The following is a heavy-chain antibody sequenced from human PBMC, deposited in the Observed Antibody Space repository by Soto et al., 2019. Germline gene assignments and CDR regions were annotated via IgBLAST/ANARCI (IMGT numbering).Heavy chain of an antibody. Sequence: QVQLQQWGAGLLKPSETLSLTCAVYGGSFSGYYWSWIRQPPGKGLEWIGEINHSGSTNYNPSLKSRVTIAVDTSKSQFSLKLSSVTAADTAGYYCARGPDCSSTSCYLFDYWGQGTLVTVSS. CDR3: ARGPDCSSTSCYLFDY. V-gene: IGHV4-34*01. CDR1: GGSFSGYY. CDR2: INHSGST. D-gene: IGHD2-2*01. J-gene: IGHJ4*02.